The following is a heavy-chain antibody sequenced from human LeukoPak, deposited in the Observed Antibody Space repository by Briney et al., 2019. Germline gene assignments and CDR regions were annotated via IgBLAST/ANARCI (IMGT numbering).Heavy chain of an antibody. CDR1: GGSISSYY. V-gene: IGHV4-59*01. Sequence: PSETLSLTCTVSGGSISSYYWSWIRQPPGKGLEWIGYIYYSGSTNYNPSLKSRVTISVDTSKNQFSLKLSSVTAADTAVYYCARSAQRFGVYNWLDPWGQGTLVTVSS. CDR3: ARSAQRFGVYNWLDP. D-gene: IGHD3-10*01. J-gene: IGHJ5*02. CDR2: IYYSGST.